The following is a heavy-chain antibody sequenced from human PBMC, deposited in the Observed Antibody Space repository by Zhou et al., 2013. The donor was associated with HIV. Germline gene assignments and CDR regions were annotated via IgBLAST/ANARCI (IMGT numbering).Heavy chain of an antibody. CDR1: GYTFTGYY. CDR2: INPNSGGT. Sequence: QVHLVQSGAEVKKPGASVKVSCKASGYTFTGYYMYWVRQAPGQGLEWMGWINPNSGGTNYAQKFQGRVTMTRDTSISTAYMELSRLRSDDTAVYYCARPLSSGWLNWFDPWGQGTLVTVSS. D-gene: IGHD6-19*01. V-gene: IGHV1-2*02. J-gene: IGHJ5*02. CDR3: ARPLSSGWLNWFDP.